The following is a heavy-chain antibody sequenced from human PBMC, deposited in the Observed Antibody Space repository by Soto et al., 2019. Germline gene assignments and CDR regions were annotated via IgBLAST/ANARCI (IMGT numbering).Heavy chain of an antibody. CDR3: ARDGYCDYVAFDI. V-gene: IGHV3-53*01. D-gene: IGHD4-17*01. CDR1: GFTVSSNY. J-gene: IGHJ3*02. Sequence: EVQLVESGGGLIQPGGSLRLSCAASGFTVSSNYMSWVRQAPGKGLEWVSVIYSGGSTYYADSVKGRFTISRDNSKNTLYLQMNSLRAEDTAVYYCARDGYCDYVAFDICGQGTMVTVSS. CDR2: IYSGGST.